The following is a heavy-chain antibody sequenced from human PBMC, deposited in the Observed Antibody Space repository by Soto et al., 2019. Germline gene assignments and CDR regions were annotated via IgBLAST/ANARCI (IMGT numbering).Heavy chain of an antibody. CDR2: IIPILGIA. CDR1: GGTFSSYT. D-gene: IGHD3-10*01. J-gene: IGHJ4*02. V-gene: IGHV1-69*02. Sequence: GASVKVSCKASGGTFSSYTISWVRQAPGQGLEWMGRIIPILGIANYAQKFQGRVTITADKSTSTAYMELSSLRSEDTAVYYCATMVRGVIITGSFDYWGQGTLVTVSS. CDR3: ATMVRGVIITGSFDY.